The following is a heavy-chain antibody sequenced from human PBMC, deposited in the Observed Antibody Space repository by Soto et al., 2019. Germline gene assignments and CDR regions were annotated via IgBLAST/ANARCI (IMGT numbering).Heavy chain of an antibody. CDR1: GFTFSSYL. D-gene: IGHD3-22*01. Sequence: GGSLRLSCAASGFTFSSYLLPCVRQAPWKGLEWFSSSSSSSSYIYYADSVKGRFTISRDKAKNSLYLQMNSLRAEDTAVYYCARDRAGDSSGYYYVDQDYWGQGPLVNVSS. CDR3: ARDRAGDSSGYYYVDQDY. J-gene: IGHJ4*02. V-gene: IGHV3-21*01. CDR2: SSSSSSYI.